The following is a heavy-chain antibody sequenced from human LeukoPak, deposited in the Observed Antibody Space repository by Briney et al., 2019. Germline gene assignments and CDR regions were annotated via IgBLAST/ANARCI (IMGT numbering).Heavy chain of an antibody. V-gene: IGHV3-7*04. CDR3: ARALRFDP. CDR2: IKQDGSEK. Sequence: GGSLRLSCAASRFTFSSYWMSWVRQAPGKGLEWVANIKQDGSEKYYVDSVKGRFTISRDNAKNSLYLQMNSLRAEDTAVYYCARALRFDPWGQGTLVTVSS. J-gene: IGHJ5*02. CDR1: RFTFSSYW.